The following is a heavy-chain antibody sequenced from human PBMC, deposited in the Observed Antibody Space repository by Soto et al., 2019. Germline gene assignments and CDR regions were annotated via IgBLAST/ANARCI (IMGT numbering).Heavy chain of an antibody. Sequence: QVQLVESGGGVVQRGRSLRLSCAASGFTFSSYGMHWVRQAPGKGLEWVAVVSDDGSNKYYADSVKGRFTISRDNAKNTLYLQMNSLRAEDTAVYYCAKEWVYDSSGWSFDYWGQGTLVTVSS. CDR2: VSDDGSNK. CDR3: AKEWVYDSSGWSFDY. CDR1: GFTFSSYG. V-gene: IGHV3-30*18. J-gene: IGHJ4*02. D-gene: IGHD3-22*01.